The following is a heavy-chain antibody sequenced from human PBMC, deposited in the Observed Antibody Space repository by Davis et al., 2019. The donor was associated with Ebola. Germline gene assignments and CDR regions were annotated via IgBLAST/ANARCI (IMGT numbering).Heavy chain of an antibody. D-gene: IGHD5-12*01. CDR1: GYTFTSYG. CDR3: ARDGMGHIVATIAPLDY. V-gene: IGHV1-18*04. CDR2: ISAYNGNT. J-gene: IGHJ4*02. Sequence: ASVKVSCKASGYTFTSYGISWVRQAPGQGLEWMGWISAYNGNTNYAQKLQGRVTMTTDTSTSTAYMELRSLRSDDTAVYYCARDGMGHIVATIAPLDYWGQGTLVTVSS.